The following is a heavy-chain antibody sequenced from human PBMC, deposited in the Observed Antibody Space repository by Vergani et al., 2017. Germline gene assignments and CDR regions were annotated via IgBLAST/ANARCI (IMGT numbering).Heavy chain of an antibody. CDR2: FYTGGGT. V-gene: IGHV4-61*02. D-gene: IGHD6-13*01. CDR3: ARDPLYSTTWPFLLLDMDV. Sequence: QVQLQESGPGLVRPSQTLSLTCTVSGGSISSGSYYWSWFRQPAGKGLEWIGRFYTGGGTSYNPSLKTRVTISVDTSKNQFSLQLSSVTAADTAVYYCARDPLYSTTWPFLLLDMDVWGQGTTVTVSS. CDR1: GGSISSGSYY. J-gene: IGHJ6*02.